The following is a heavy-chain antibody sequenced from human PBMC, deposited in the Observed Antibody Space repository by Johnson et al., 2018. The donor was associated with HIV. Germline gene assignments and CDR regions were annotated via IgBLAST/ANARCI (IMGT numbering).Heavy chain of an antibody. D-gene: IGHD1-14*01. CDR3: ARASAVFDAFDI. J-gene: IGHJ3*02. V-gene: IGHV3-30*03. CDR2: VSYDGSNK. CDR1: GFTFSNYA. Sequence: VQLVESGGGVVQPGTSLRLSCAASGFTFSNYAMGWVRQAPGKGLEWVAVVSYDGSNKYYADSVKGRFTISRDNSKNTLYLQMNSLRAEDTAVYYCARASAVFDAFDIWGQGTMVTVSS.